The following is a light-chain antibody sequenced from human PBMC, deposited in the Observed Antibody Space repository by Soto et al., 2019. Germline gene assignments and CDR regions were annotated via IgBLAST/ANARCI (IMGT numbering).Light chain of an antibody. J-gene: IGKJ4*01. Sequence: DIQMTQSPSSLSASVGDRVTITCRASQSISSYFSCYQQKPGKAPKLLIYAASSLQSGVPSRFSGSGSGTDFTLTISSLQPEDFATYYCQQSYSTLALTFGGGTKVDIK. CDR3: QQSYSTLALT. V-gene: IGKV1-39*01. CDR1: QSISSY. CDR2: AAS.